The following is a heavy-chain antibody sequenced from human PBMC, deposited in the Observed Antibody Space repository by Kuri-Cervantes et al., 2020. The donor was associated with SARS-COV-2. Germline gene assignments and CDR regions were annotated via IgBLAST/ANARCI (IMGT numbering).Heavy chain of an antibody. CDR3: SRTLVD. CDR1: GFPFSNSW. D-gene: IGHD2-2*01. CDR2: ISPDGNEK. Sequence: GGSLRLSCEASGFPFSNSWMDWVRQAPGGRLEWVANISPDGNEKYYLDTVKGRFSISRDNAQNSLYLQMNNLGAEDTALYYCSRTLVDWGQGALVTVSS. J-gene: IGHJ4*02. V-gene: IGHV3-7*05.